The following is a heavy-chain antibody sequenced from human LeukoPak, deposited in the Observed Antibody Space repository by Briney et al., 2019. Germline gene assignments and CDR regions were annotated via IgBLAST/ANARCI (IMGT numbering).Heavy chain of an antibody. Sequence: KSSETLSLTCTVSGGSISSYYWSWIRQPPGKGLEWIGYIYTSGSTNYNPSLKSRVTISVDTSKNQFSLKLSSLTAADTAVYYCARQSGIAAAGPGNWFDPWGQGTLVTVSS. CDR2: IYTSGST. V-gene: IGHV4-4*09. D-gene: IGHD6-13*01. CDR3: ARQSGIAAAGPGNWFDP. J-gene: IGHJ5*02. CDR1: GGSISSYY.